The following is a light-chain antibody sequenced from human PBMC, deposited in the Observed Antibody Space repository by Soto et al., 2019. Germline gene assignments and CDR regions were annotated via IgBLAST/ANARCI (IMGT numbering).Light chain of an antibody. CDR1: NSDVGSYNF. J-gene: IGLJ3*02. Sequence: QSVLTQPASVSGSPGQSITISCTGTNSDVGSYNFVSWYQQHPGKAPKLMISEVTKRPSGVSNRFSGSKSGNTASLTISGLQAEDEADYYCCSYGGQRNVWVLGGGTKLTVL. CDR2: EVT. V-gene: IGLV2-23*02. CDR3: CSYGGQRNVWV.